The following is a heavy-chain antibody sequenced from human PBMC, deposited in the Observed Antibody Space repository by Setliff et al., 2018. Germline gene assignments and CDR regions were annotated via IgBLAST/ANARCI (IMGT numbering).Heavy chain of an antibody. V-gene: IGHV4-4*07. D-gene: IGHD2-15*01. CDR1: GGSISSHY. CDR2: LYTSGDT. J-gene: IGHJ4*02. Sequence: SETLSLTCTVSGGSISSHYWTWIRQPAGKGLEWIGRLYTSGDTNYNPALTSRVSMSLDTSRNQFSLKLSSVTAADTAVYYCARDRVVVLAGRRGFYFDYWGQGTLVTVSS. CDR3: ARDRVVVLAGRRGFYFDY.